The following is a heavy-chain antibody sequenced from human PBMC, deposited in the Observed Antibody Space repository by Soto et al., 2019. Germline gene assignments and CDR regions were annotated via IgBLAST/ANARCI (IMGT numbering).Heavy chain of an antibody. J-gene: IGHJ4*02. V-gene: IGHV4-59*01. Sequence: QVQLQESGPGLVKPSETLSLTCTVSGGSISSYYWSWIRQPPGKGLEWIGYIYYSGSTNYNPSLQRRVTISVDTSKNQFSLKLSSVTAADTAVYYCAGRASRYYYDSSGYFDYWGQGTLVTVSS. CDR1: GGSISSYY. CDR3: AGRASRYYYDSSGYFDY. D-gene: IGHD3-22*01. CDR2: IYYSGST.